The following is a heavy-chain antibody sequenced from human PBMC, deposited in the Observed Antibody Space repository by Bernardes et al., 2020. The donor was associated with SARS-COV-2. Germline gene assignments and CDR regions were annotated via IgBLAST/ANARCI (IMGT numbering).Heavy chain of an antibody. J-gene: IGHJ4*02. D-gene: IGHD2-15*01. Sequence: ASVKVSCKVSGYTLTELSMHWVRQAPGKGREWMGGFDPEDGETIYAQKFQGRVTMTEDTSTDTAYMELSSLRSEDTAEYYCATDLPRCSGGSCYFLAVFDYWGQGTLVTVSS. CDR1: GYTLTELS. CDR3: ATDLPRCSGGSCYFLAVFDY. CDR2: FDPEDGET. V-gene: IGHV1-24*01.